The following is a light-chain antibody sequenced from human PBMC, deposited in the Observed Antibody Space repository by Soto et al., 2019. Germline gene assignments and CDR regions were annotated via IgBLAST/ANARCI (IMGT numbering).Light chain of an antibody. CDR3: KQFRSPPIT. CDR1: QSFSRTY. V-gene: IGKV3-20*01. J-gene: IGKJ5*01. Sequence: DIVLTQSPGTLSFSPGQGATLSCRASQSFSRTYLAWYQQKPGQAPRLLIYGGSSRAPGIPDRFRGGGSGTDFSLHISRMDTEDFAVYYCKQFRSPPITFGQGTRLEIK. CDR2: GGS.